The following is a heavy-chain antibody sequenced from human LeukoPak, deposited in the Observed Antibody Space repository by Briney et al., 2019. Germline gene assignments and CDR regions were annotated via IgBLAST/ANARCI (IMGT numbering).Heavy chain of an antibody. Sequence: ASVKVSYKASGYTFTDYYIHWVRQAPGQGLEWMGRINPSSGGTNYAQKFQGRVTMARDTSISTAYMELSRLTSDDTATYYCARADAFDIWGQGTMVTVSS. CDR2: INPSSGGT. V-gene: IGHV1-2*06. CDR3: ARADAFDI. J-gene: IGHJ3*02. CDR1: GYTFTDYY.